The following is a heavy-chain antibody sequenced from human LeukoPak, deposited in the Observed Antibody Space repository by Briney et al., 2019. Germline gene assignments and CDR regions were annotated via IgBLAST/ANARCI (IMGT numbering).Heavy chain of an antibody. J-gene: IGHJ4*02. V-gene: IGHV3-72*01. Sequence: GGSLRLSCAASGFTFSDQYMDWVRQAPGKGLEWLARIRNKVDNYATDYAASVKGRFTISRDDSKNSLYLQMNSLKTEDTAVYYCTDLRADHWGQETLVTVSS. D-gene: IGHD3-16*01. CDR3: TDLRADH. CDR1: GFTFSDQY. CDR2: IRNKVDNYAT.